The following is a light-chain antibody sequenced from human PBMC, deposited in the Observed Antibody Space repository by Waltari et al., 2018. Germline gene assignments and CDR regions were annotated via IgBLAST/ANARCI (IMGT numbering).Light chain of an antibody. V-gene: IGKV1-6*01. CDR3: LQDFSYPRT. Sequence: AIHMTQSPSSLSASVGDRVTITCRATQGIGNALGWYQQRPGRAPKVLIYAASSLQSGVPSRFSGSGSGTDFTLTISSLQPEDFATYFCLQDFSYPRTFGQGTKVENK. CDR1: QGIGNA. J-gene: IGKJ1*01. CDR2: AAS.